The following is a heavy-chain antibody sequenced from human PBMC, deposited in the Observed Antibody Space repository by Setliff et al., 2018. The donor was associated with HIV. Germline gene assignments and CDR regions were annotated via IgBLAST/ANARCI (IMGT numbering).Heavy chain of an antibody. CDR1: RGSISSGGYY. CDR2: IYYNGRT. CDR3: AKSPGFSGYGGSG. J-gene: IGHJ4*02. V-gene: IGHV4-61*08. D-gene: IGHD5-12*01. Sequence: SETLSLTCTVSRGSISSGGYYWSWIRQHPERGLEWIGYIYYNGRTNYNPSLKSRVTISIDTSKNQFSLRLTSVTAADTAVYYRAKSPGFSGYGGSGWGQGTLVTVSS.